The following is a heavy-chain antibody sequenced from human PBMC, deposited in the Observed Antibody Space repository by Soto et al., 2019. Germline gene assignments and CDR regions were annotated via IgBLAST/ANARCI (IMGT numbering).Heavy chain of an antibody. CDR1: GGSIDSGGYS. D-gene: IGHD2-21*01. CDR3: VRAGYILPFDP. Sequence: QLQLQESGSGLVKPSQTLSLTCAVSGGSIDSGGYSWNWIRQPPGKGLEWIGYIYHTGAAHYNASLEGRVSLSVDMSKNQFSLQMTSVTAADTAVYYCVRAGYILPFDPWGQGIFVTVSS. V-gene: IGHV4-30-2*01. J-gene: IGHJ5*02. CDR2: IYHTGAA.